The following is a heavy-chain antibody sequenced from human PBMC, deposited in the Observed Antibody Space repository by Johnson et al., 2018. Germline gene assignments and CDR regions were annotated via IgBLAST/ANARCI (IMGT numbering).Heavy chain of an antibody. D-gene: IGHD4/OR15-4a*01. V-gene: IGHV1-69*01. CDR1: GGIFSNSA. CDR2: IIPMFNTA. J-gene: IGHJ4*02. Sequence: QVQLVESGAEVKKPGSSVKVSCKVSGGIFSNSAISWVRQAPGQGLEWMGGIIPMFNTANYAETWQGRVTITADESTSTAYMELSSLTSEDTAVYYCANTDSLGAWLPPLIDNWGQGALVTVSS. CDR3: ANTDSLGAWLPPLIDN.